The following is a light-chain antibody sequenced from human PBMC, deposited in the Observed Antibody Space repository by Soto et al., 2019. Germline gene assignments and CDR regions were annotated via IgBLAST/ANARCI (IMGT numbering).Light chain of an antibody. CDR2: DAS. Sequence: DIQMTHSPSSLSASFGARVSLTSKASQDISKFLNWYQHKPGQAPSLLIYDASKSQFGVPSRFSGSGSGTDFTFTISSLQPEDNATYYCQQHDNRPFTFGPGTKVDVK. CDR1: QDISKF. CDR3: QQHDNRPFT. J-gene: IGKJ3*01. V-gene: IGKV1-33*01.